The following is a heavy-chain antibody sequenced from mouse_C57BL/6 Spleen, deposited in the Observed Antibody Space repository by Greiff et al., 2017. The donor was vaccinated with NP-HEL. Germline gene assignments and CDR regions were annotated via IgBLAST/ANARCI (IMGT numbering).Heavy chain of an antibody. V-gene: IGHV1-47*01. CDR2: FHPYNDDT. D-gene: IGHD2-1*01. CDR1: GYTFTTYP. Sequence: VHLVESGAELVKPGASVKMSCKASGYTFTTYPIEWMKQNHGKSLEWIGNFHPYNDDTKYNEKFKGKATLTVEKSSSTVYLELSRLTSDDSAVYYCARGTYGNYEELDYWGQGTSVTVSS. J-gene: IGHJ4*01. CDR3: ARGTYGNYEELDY.